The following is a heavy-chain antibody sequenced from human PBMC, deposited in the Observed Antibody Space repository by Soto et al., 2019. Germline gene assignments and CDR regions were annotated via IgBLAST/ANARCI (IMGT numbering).Heavy chain of an antibody. D-gene: IGHD5-12*01. CDR1: GGSISSSSYY. Sequence: QLQLQESGPGLVKPSETLSLTCTVSGGSISSSSYYWGWIRQPPGKGLEWIGSIYYGGSTYYNPSLKSRVTISVDTSKNQFSLKLSSVTAADTAVYYCASLTDGYNSYYFDYWGQGTLVTVSS. CDR3: ASLTDGYNSYYFDY. CDR2: IYYGGST. J-gene: IGHJ4*02. V-gene: IGHV4-39*01.